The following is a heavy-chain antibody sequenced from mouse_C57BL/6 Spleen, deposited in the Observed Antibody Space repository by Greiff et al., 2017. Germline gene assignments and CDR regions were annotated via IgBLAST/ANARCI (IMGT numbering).Heavy chain of an antibody. J-gene: IGHJ3*01. D-gene: IGHD2-5*01. CDR3: ARSLYSNYVWFAY. Sequence: QVQLQQPGAELVMPGASVKLSCKASGYTFTSYWMHWVKQRPGHGLEWIGDIDPSDSYTNYNQKFKGKSTLTVDKSTTTAYMQLSSLTSEDAAVYYGARSLYSNYVWFAYWGKGPLVTVSA. CDR1: GYTFTSYW. V-gene: IGHV1-69*01. CDR2: IDPSDSYT.